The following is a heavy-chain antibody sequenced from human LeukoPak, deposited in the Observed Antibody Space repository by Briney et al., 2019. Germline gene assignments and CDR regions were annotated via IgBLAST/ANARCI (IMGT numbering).Heavy chain of an antibody. CDR3: ARVVGLGWFDP. Sequence: PSQTLSLTCTVSGGSISSGDYYWSWIRQPPGKGLEWIGYIYYSGSTYYNPSLKSRVTISVDRSKNQFSLKLSSVTAADTAVYYCARVVGLGWFDPWGQGTLVTVSS. D-gene: IGHD3-10*01. J-gene: IGHJ5*02. V-gene: IGHV4-30-4*01. CDR1: GGSISSGDYY. CDR2: IYYSGST.